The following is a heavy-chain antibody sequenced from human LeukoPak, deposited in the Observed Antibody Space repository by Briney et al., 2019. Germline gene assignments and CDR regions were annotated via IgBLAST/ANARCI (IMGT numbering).Heavy chain of an antibody. Sequence: SETLSLTCTVSGGSISSYYWSRIRQPPGKGLEWIGYIYYSGSTNYNPSLKSRVTISVDTSKNQFSLKLSSVTAADTAVYYCARVGGVAYCGGDCSPDDAFDIWGQGTMVTVSS. CDR1: GGSISSYY. J-gene: IGHJ3*02. D-gene: IGHD2-21*02. CDR2: IYYSGST. V-gene: IGHV4-59*01. CDR3: ARVGGVAYCGGDCSPDDAFDI.